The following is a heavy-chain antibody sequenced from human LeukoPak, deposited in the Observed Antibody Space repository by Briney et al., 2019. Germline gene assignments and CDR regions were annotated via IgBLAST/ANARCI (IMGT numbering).Heavy chain of an antibody. CDR1: GYTFTSYG. V-gene: IGHV1-2*02. CDR2: INPNSGAT. J-gene: IGHJ4*02. D-gene: IGHD3-22*01. Sequence: ASVKVSCKASGYTFTSYGISWVRQAPGQGLEWVGWINPNSGATNYAQKFQDRVTMTRDTSISTAYMELSRLRSDDTALYYCARDQNYYDTTSYYGIDYWGQGTLVTVSS. CDR3: ARDQNYYDTTSYYGIDY.